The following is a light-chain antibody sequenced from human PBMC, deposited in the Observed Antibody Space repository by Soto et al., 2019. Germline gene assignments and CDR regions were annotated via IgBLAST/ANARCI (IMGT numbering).Light chain of an antibody. Sequence: QSVLTQPPSASGSPGQSVPISCSGTSSDTGDYNYVSWYQQHPGKAPKLMIYEVSKRPSGVPDRFSGSKSGNTASLTVSGLQAEDEADYYCSSYAGSDNYVFGTGTKVTVL. CDR3: SSYAGSDNYV. CDR1: SSDTGDYNY. V-gene: IGLV2-8*01. CDR2: EVS. J-gene: IGLJ1*01.